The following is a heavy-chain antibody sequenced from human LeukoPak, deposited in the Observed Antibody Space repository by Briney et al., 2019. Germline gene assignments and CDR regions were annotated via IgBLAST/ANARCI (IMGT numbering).Heavy chain of an antibody. D-gene: IGHD1-26*01. CDR3: ATAGYGGYYYMDV. CDR1: GFTFSSYG. J-gene: IGHJ6*03. V-gene: IGHV3-64*01. CDR2: ISSNGGST. Sequence: GGSLRLSCAASGFTFSSYGMHWVRQAPGKGLEYVSAISSNGGSTYYATSVKGRFTISRDNSKNTMYLQMGSLRGEDMAVYYCATAGYGGYYYMDVWGKGTTVTVSS.